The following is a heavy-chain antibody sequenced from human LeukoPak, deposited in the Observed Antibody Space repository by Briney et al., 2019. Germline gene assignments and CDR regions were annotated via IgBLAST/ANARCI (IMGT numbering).Heavy chain of an antibody. CDR3: ARGNYYDSSGYFSSKYYFDY. Sequence: PSETLSLTCTVSGGSISSYYWSWIRQPPGKGLEWIGYIYYSGSTNYNPSLKSRVTISVDTSKNQFSLKLSSVTAADTAVYYCARGNYYDSSGYFSSKYYFDYWGQGTLVTVSS. CDR2: IYYSGST. D-gene: IGHD3-22*01. J-gene: IGHJ4*02. CDR1: GGSISSYY. V-gene: IGHV4-59*01.